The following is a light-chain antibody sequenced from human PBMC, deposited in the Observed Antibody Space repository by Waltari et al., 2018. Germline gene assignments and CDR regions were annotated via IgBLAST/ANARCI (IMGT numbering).Light chain of an antibody. CDR2: GAS. J-gene: IGKJ3*01. Sequence: EIVMTQSPATLSVSAGERVTLSCRASQSISNNLGWYQQKPGQAPRLLIYGASTRATGIPARFSGSGSGTEFTLTITSMQSEDSAVYYCQHYNNWPLTFGPGTKVNIK. V-gene: IGKV3-15*01. CDR1: QSISNN. CDR3: QHYNNWPLT.